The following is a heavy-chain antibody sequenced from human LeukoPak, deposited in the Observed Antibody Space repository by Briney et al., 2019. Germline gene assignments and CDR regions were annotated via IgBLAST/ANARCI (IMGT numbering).Heavy chain of an antibody. CDR2: ISSSGSTI. J-gene: IGHJ4*02. D-gene: IGHD6-13*01. CDR1: GFTFSSYE. Sequence: PGGSLRLSCAASGFTFSSYEMNWARQAPGKGLEWGSYISSSGSTIYYADSVKGRFTISRDNSKNTLYLQMNSLRAEDTAVYYCAIMALGIAAAGTPDYWGQGTLVTVSS. CDR3: AIMALGIAAAGTPDY. V-gene: IGHV3-48*03.